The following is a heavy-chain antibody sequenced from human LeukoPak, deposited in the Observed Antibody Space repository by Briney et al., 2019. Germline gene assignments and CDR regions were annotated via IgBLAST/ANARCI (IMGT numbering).Heavy chain of an antibody. CDR1: GGTFSSYA. CDR3: ATTYYYDRWGRAFDI. D-gene: IGHD3-22*01. Sequence: ASVKVSCTASGGTFSSYAISWVRQAPGQGLEWMGGIIPIFGTAKYAQKFQGRVTITADESTSTAYMELSSLRSEDTAVYYCATTYYYDRWGRAFDIWGQGTMVTVSS. CDR2: IIPIFGTA. J-gene: IGHJ3*02. V-gene: IGHV1-69*13.